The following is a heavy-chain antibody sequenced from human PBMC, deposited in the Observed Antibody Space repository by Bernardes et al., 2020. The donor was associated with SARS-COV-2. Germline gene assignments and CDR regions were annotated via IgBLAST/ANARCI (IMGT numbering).Heavy chain of an antibody. J-gene: IGHJ4*02. D-gene: IGHD2-8*01. CDR1: GFTFSSYA. Sequence: GSLRLSCAASGFTFSSYAMSWVRQAPGKGLEWVSAISGSGGSTYYADSVKGRFTISRDNSKNTLYLQMNSLRAEDTAVYYCAKDDFGLVLPLGYFYWGQGTLVTVSS. V-gene: IGHV3-23*01. CDR2: ISGSGGST. CDR3: AKDDFGLVLPLGYFY.